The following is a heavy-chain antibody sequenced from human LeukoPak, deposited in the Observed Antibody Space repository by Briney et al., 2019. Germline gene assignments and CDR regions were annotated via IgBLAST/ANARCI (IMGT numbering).Heavy chain of an antibody. CDR1: GYTLTELS. D-gene: IGHD3-22*01. CDR2: FDPEDVQT. CDR3: ATDSRSVSSGYAN. V-gene: IGHV1-24*01. Sequence: ASVKVSCKVSGYTLTELSMHWVRQAPGKGVEGMGGFDPEDVQTIYPQKFQGRVTMTEDISTDTAYMDLSSLTSEDTAVYYCATDSRSVSSGYANWGQGTLVTVSS. J-gene: IGHJ4*02.